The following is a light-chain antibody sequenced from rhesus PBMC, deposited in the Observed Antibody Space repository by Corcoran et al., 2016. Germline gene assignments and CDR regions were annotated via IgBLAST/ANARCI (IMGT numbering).Light chain of an antibody. Sequence: QSAPTQPPSVSGSPGQSVTISCTGTSSDVGGYNYVSWYQQHPGKAPKLMIYDVSKRPSGVSDRFSGSKSGNTASLTISGLQAEDEADYYCCSYTTTSSTYHDVFGSGTKLTVL. J-gene: IGLJ6*01. CDR1: SSDVGGYNY. V-gene: IGLV2S7*01. CDR3: CSYTTTSSTYHDV. CDR2: DVS.